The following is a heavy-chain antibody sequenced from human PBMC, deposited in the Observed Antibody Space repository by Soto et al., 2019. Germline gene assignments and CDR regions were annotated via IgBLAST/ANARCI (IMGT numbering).Heavy chain of an antibody. CDR3: ARDYYDFWSGYSTPCWFDP. J-gene: IGHJ5*02. V-gene: IGHV1-18*01. CDR2: ISAYNGNT. Sequence: ASVKVSCKASGYTFTSYGISWVRQAPGQGLEWMGGISAYNGNTNYAQKLQGRVTMTTDTSTSTAYMELRSLRSDDTAVYYCARDYYDFWSGYSTPCWFDPWGQGTLVTVSS. D-gene: IGHD3-3*01. CDR1: GYTFTSYG.